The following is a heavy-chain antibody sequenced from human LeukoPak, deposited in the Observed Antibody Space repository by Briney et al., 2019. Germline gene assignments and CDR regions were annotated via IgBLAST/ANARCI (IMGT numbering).Heavy chain of an antibody. CDR3: ARVGCSGGRCPGYGMDV. CDR1: GFTFNIFS. CDR2: ISSSSTYT. V-gene: IGHV3-21*01. J-gene: IGHJ6*02. D-gene: IGHD2-15*01. Sequence: GGSLRLFCAASGFTFNIFSMQWVRDATGKGLECVSSISSSSTYTYYADSVKGRFTNSRDNAKNSLYLQMNSLRVEDTAVYYCARVGCSGGRCPGYGMDVWGQGTTVTVSS.